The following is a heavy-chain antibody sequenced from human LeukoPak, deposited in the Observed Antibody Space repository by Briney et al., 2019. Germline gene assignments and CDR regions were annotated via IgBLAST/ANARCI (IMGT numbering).Heavy chain of an antibody. CDR3: AKSLAARWVIDY. J-gene: IGHJ4*02. CDR2: ITDSGGST. V-gene: IGHV3-23*01. D-gene: IGHD6-25*01. CDR1: GFTFSNYA. Sequence: TGGSLRLSCAASGFTFSNYAMKWVRQAPGKGREGVSGITDSGGSTYYADSVKGRFTISRDNSENTLYLQMNTLRAEDTAIYFCAKSLAARWVIDYWGQGTLVTVSS.